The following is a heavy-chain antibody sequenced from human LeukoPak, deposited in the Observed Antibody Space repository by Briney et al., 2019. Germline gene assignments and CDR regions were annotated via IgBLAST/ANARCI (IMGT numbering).Heavy chain of an antibody. V-gene: IGHV1-3*01. CDR2: INAGNGNT. CDR3: ARDRKNSIAVAGTFNY. Sequence: ASVKVSCKASGDTFTSYAMHWVRQAPGQRLEWMGWINAGNGNTKYSQKFQGRVTITRDTSASTAYMELSSLRSEDTAVYYCARDRKNSIAVAGTFNYWGQGTLVTVSS. D-gene: IGHD6-19*01. CDR1: GDTFTSYA. J-gene: IGHJ4*02.